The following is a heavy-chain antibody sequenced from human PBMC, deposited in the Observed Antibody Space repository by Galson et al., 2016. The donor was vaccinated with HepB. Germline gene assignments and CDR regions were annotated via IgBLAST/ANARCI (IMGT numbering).Heavy chain of an antibody. D-gene: IGHD1-26*01. V-gene: IGHV4-34*01. CDR3: ARGFNSFGSGSYNAFDI. CDR1: GGSFSGYY. Sequence: SETPSLTCGVYGGSFSGYYWSWIRQPPGKGLEGIGEINHSGSTNYNPSLKSRVTISIDTSKNQFSLKLSSVTAADTAMYFCARGFNSFGSGSYNAFDIWGQGTMVTVSS. J-gene: IGHJ3*02. CDR2: INHSGST.